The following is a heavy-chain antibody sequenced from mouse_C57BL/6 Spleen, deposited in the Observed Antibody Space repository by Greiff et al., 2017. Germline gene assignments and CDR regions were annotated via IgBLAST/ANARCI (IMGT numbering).Heavy chain of an antibody. CDR3: ARNYGSSYHYYAMDY. V-gene: IGHV1-82*01. D-gene: IGHD1-1*01. CDR1: GYAFSSSW. CDR2: IYPGDGDT. J-gene: IGHJ4*01. Sequence: QVQLKESGPELVKPGASVKISCKASGYAFSSSWMNWVKQRPGKGLEWIGRIYPGDGDTNYNGKFKGKATLTADKSSSTAYMQLSSLTSEDSAVYFCARNYGSSYHYYAMDYWGQGTSVTVSS.